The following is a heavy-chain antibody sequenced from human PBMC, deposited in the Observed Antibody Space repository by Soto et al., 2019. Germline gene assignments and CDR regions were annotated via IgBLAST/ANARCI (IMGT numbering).Heavy chain of an antibody. CDR1: GFTFSNSW. Sequence: RGSMRLSCAASGFTFSNSWMQWVRQVSGKGLEWVSRINADGTSTSYADSVKGRFTISRDNAKNTLYLHVNSLRAEDTAVYYCVKVLARGVGVPRFYFDSWGQGALVTVSS. V-gene: IGHV3-74*01. D-gene: IGHD2-2*01. J-gene: IGHJ4*02. CDR3: VKVLARGVGVPRFYFDS. CDR2: INADGTST.